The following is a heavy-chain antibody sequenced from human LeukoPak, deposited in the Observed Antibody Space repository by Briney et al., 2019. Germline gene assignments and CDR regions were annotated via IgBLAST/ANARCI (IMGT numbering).Heavy chain of an antibody. D-gene: IGHD3-10*01. CDR1: GFTFDDYA. CDR3: ARDASWFGDPYYFDY. Sequence: GGSLRLSCAASGFTFDDYAMHWVRQAPGKGLEWASSISSSSSYIYYADSVKGRFTISRDNAKNSLYLQMNSLRAEDTAVYYCARDASWFGDPYYFDYWGQGILVTVSS. J-gene: IGHJ4*02. V-gene: IGHV3-21*01. CDR2: ISSSSSYI.